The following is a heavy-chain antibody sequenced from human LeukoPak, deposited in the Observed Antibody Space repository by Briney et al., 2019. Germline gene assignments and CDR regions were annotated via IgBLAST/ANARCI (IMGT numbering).Heavy chain of an antibody. CDR2: ISRNSGSI. V-gene: IGHV3-9*01. J-gene: IGHJ4*02. D-gene: IGHD6-19*01. Sequence: GGSLRLSCAASGFTFDDYAMHWVRQAPGKGLEWVSGISRNSGSIGYADSVKGRFTISRDNAKNSLYLQMNSLRAEDTALYYCAKDRTAVAGTPFDYWGQGTLVTVSS. CDR3: AKDRTAVAGTPFDY. CDR1: GFTFDDYA.